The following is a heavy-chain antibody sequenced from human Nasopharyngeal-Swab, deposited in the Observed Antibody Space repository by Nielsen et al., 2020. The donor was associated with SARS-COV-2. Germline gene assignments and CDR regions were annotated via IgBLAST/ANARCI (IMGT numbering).Heavy chain of an antibody. D-gene: IGHD2-15*01. J-gene: IGHJ6*03. Sequence: SETLSPTCVVFGGTFNGFHWKWIRQTPGKGLEWIGEINDRGSGNYNPSLRSRVTISAGTSNIQFSLKLNSVTAADTAVYYCARGQDAYYYMDVWGGGSTVTVSS. V-gene: IGHV4-34*01. CDR3: ARGQDAYYYMDV. CDR1: GGTFNGFH. CDR2: INDRGSG.